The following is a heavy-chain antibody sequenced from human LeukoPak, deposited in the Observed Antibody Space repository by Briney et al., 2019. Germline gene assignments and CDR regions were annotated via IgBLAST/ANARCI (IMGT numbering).Heavy chain of an antibody. D-gene: IGHD2-8*01. V-gene: IGHV4-59*01. J-gene: IGHJ3*02. CDR2: IYYSGST. CDR3: TGTKVAFDI. Sequence: PSEPLSLTCTVSGGSISSYYWSWLRQPPGKGLEWIGYIYYSGSTDYNPPLKSRVTISVDTSKNQFSLKLSSVTAADTAVYYCTGTKVAFDIWGQGTMVTVSS. CDR1: GGSISSYY.